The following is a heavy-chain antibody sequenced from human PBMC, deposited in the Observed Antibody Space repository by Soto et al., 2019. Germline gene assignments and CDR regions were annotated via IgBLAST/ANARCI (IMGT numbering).Heavy chain of an antibody. V-gene: IGHV1-46*01. CDR3: ARVRQDYYGSGSYYNYPYGMDV. D-gene: IGHD3-10*01. CDR2: INPSGGST. J-gene: IGHJ6*02. Sequence: ASVKVSCKASGYTFTSYYMHWVRQAPGQGLEWKGKINPSGGSTSYAQKFQCRVTMTRDTSTSSVYMELSSLRSEDTALYYCARVRQDYYGSGSYYNYPYGMDVWGQGTTVTVSS. CDR1: GYTFTSYY.